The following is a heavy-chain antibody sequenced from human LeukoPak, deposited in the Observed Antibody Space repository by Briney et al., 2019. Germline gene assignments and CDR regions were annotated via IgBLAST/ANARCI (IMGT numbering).Heavy chain of an antibody. CDR1: GGTFSSYA. Sequence: ASVKVSCKASGGTFSSYAISWVRQAPGQGLEWMGGIIPIFGTANYAQKFQGRVTITADESTSTAYMELSSRRSEDTAVYYCGIAARPYYGMDVWGQGTTVTVSS. V-gene: IGHV1-69*13. D-gene: IGHD6-6*01. J-gene: IGHJ6*02. CDR2: IIPIFGTA. CDR3: GIAARPYYGMDV.